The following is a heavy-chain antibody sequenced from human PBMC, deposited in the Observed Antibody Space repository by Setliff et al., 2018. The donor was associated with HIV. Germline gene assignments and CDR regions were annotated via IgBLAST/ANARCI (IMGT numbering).Heavy chain of an antibody. CDR3: ASLLGYCSGGSCYSGWFDP. J-gene: IGHJ5*02. Sequence: SETLSLTCTVAGGSISSYYWSWIRQPPGKGLEWIGYIYYSGSTNYNPTLKSRVTISVDTSKNQFSLKLSSVTAADTAVYYCASLLGYCSGGSCYSGWFDPWGQGTLVTVSS. CDR2: IYYSGST. CDR1: GGSISSYY. V-gene: IGHV4-59*01. D-gene: IGHD2-15*01.